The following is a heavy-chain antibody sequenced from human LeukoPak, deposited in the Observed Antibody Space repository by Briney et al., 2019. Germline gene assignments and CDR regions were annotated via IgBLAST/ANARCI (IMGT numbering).Heavy chain of an antibody. D-gene: IGHD6-6*01. J-gene: IGHJ4*02. V-gene: IGHV3-11*06. CDR1: GFTFGDYY. CDR2: ISSSSSYT. CDR3: ARGYSSSYYFDY. Sequence: GGSLRLSCAASGFTFGDYYMSWIRQAPGKGLEWVSYISSSSSYTNYADSVKGRFTISRDNAKNSLYLQMNSLRAEDAAVYYCARGYSSSYYFDYWGQGTLVTVSS.